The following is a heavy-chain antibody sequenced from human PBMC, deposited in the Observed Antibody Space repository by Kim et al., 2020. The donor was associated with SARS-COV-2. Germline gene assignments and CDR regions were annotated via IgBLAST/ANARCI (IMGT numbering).Heavy chain of an antibody. J-gene: IGHJ6*02. CDR1: GFTFSSFS. CDR3: AGGSGSTSIPYGMDV. D-gene: IGHD3-10*01. Sequence: GGSLRLSCAASGFTFSSFSLNWVRQAPGKGLEWVSSISSLSSYIYYADSAKGRFTISRDNAKNSLYLQMNSLRAEDTAVYYCAGGSGSTSIPYGMDVWGQGTTVTVSS. V-gene: IGHV3-21*01. CDR2: ISSLSSYI.